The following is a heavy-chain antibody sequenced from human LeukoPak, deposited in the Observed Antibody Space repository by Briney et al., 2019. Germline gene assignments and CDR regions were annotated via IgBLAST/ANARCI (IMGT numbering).Heavy chain of an antibody. CDR2: ISGSGGST. J-gene: IGHJ4*02. CDR1: GFTFSSYA. D-gene: IGHD4-23*01. V-gene: IGHV3-23*01. CDR3: AKKGNGGPHQSYYFDH. Sequence: GGSLRLSCAASGFTFSSYAMSWVRQAPGKGLEWVSAISGSGGSTYYADSVKGRFTISRDNSKNTLYLQMNSLRAEDTAVYYCAKKGNGGPHQSYYFDHWGQGTLVTVSS.